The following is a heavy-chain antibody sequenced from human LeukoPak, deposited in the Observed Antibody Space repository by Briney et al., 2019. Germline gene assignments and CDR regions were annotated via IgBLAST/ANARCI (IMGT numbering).Heavy chain of an antibody. V-gene: IGHV4-39*01. D-gene: IGHD6-19*01. CDR2: IYHDGST. CDR1: GGSITTSIQY. Sequence: SETLSLTCTVSGGSITTSIQYWVWIRQPPGKGLEWIGSIYHDGSTYYHPSLKSRFTISVETSKNQFSLKMRSVTATDTAVYYCARLPVAGPLSEGFDIWGQGTLVTVSS. J-gene: IGHJ3*02. CDR3: ARLPVAGPLSEGFDI.